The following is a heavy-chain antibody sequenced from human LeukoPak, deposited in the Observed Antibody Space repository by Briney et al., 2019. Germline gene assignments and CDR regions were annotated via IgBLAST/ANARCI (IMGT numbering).Heavy chain of an antibody. CDR2: IIPIFGTA. Sequence: SVKVSCKASGGTFSSYAISWVRQAPGQGLEWMGGIIPIFGTANYAQKFQGRVTITTDESTSTAYMELSSLRSEDTAVYYCARRGENDPWSFDYWGQGTLVTVSS. D-gene: IGHD3-16*01. CDR3: ARRGENDPWSFDY. J-gene: IGHJ4*02. V-gene: IGHV1-69*05. CDR1: GGTFSSYA.